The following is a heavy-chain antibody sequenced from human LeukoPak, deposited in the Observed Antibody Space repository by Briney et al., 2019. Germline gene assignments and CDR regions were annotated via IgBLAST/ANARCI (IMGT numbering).Heavy chain of an antibody. CDR3: ARILGYYDSSGYIRGYYFDY. V-gene: IGHV3-7*01. CDR2: IKQDGSEK. Sequence: PGGSLRLSCAASGFTFSSYWMSWVRQAPGKGLEWVANIKQDGSEKYYVDSVKGRFTISRDNAKNSLYLQMNSLRAEDTAVYYCARILGYYDSSGYIRGYYFDYWGQGTLVTVSS. D-gene: IGHD3-22*01. CDR1: GFTFSSYW. J-gene: IGHJ4*02.